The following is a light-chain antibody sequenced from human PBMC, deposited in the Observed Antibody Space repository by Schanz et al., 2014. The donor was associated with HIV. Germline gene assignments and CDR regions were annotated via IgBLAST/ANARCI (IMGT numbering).Light chain of an antibody. Sequence: QSALTQPASVSGSPGQSITISCTGTRSDVGSYNLVSWYQQHPGKAPKLMIYEGSKRPSGVSKRFSGSKSGNTASLTISGLQAEDEADYYCSSYASGSTLEVFGSGTKLTVL. CDR1: RSDVGSYNL. J-gene: IGLJ1*01. CDR3: SSYASGSTLEV. CDR2: EGS. V-gene: IGLV2-14*02.